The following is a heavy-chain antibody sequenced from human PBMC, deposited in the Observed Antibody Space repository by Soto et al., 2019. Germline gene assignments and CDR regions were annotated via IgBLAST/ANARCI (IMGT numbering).Heavy chain of an antibody. CDR3: AKDNRVATTIEY. Sequence: SLRLSWAAAEGTFNSFGMHRVRQAPGKGLEWVAVIWYDGSNKYYADSVKGRFTVSRDNSKNTLYLQMNSLRAEDTAVYYCAKDNRVATTIEYWGQGTLVTVSS. CDR1: EGTFNSFG. J-gene: IGHJ4*02. V-gene: IGHV3-33*06. CDR2: IWYDGSNK. D-gene: IGHD5-12*01.